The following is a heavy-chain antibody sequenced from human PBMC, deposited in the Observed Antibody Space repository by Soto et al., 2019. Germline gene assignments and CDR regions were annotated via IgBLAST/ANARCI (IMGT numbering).Heavy chain of an antibody. D-gene: IGHD3-3*01. CDR3: ARHPPAISISDP. Sequence: QLQLQESGPGLVKPSETLALTCTVSGGASSSSSYYWGWSRQPPGEGLEWIGRIYYSGGPYYNPSLTRRVTLSVGSSENRFALKPSSVTAADTAVYYWARHPPAISISDPWGQGTLVSVSS. J-gene: IGHJ5*02. CDR2: IYYSGGP. CDR1: GGASSSSSYY. V-gene: IGHV4-39*01.